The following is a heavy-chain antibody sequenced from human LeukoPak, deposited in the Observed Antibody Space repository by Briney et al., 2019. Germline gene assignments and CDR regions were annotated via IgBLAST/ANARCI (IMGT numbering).Heavy chain of an antibody. Sequence: GASVKVSCKASGYTFTGYYVHWVRQVPGQGLEWIGWINPNTGDTNYAPKFQGRVTMIKDTSTNSAYMELNKLTSDDTAVYYCGRGNKSFDPWGQGTLVTVSS. CDR2: INPNTGDT. J-gene: IGHJ5*02. CDR3: GRGNKSFDP. V-gene: IGHV1-2*02. CDR1: GYTFTGYY.